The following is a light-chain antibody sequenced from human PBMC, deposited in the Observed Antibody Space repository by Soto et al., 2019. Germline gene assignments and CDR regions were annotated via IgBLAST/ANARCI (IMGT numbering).Light chain of an antibody. J-gene: IGKJ1*01. V-gene: IGKV1-5*03. CDR3: LQNNSYPVT. CDR2: KAS. Sequence: DIQVTQSPSTLSGSVGDRVTITCRASQTISSWLAWYQQKPGKAPKLLIYKASTLKSGVPSRFSGSGSGTEFTLTISSLQPDDFATYYCLQNNSYPVTFGQGTKVDIK. CDR1: QTISSW.